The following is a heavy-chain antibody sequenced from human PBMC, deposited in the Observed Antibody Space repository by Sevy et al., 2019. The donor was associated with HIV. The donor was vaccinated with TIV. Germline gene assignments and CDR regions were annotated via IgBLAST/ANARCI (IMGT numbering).Heavy chain of an antibody. CDR3: AKVPAGGTTLYYYYYMDV. CDR2: IRYDGSNK. J-gene: IGHJ6*03. CDR1: GFTFSSYG. D-gene: IGHD1-7*01. Sequence: GGSLRLSCAASGFTFSSYGMHWVRQAPGKGLEWVAFIRYDGSNKYYADSVKGRFTIFRDNSKNTLYLQMNSLRAEDTAVYYCAKVPAGGTTLYYYYYMDVWGKGTTVTVSS. V-gene: IGHV3-30*02.